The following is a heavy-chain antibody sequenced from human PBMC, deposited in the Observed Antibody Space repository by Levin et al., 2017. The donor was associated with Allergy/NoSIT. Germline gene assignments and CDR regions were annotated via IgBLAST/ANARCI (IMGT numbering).Heavy chain of an antibody. CDR1: GFTFEDYA. V-gene: IGHV3-9*01. J-gene: IGHJ4*02. CDR2: IGWNSASI. D-gene: IGHD6-19*01. Sequence: SLKISCAASGFTFEDYAMHWVRQAPGKGLEWVSGIGWNSASIGYADSVKGRFTISRDNAMKSLYLQMNSLRVEDTAFYYCVKGSSGWYNGNDYWGQGTLVTVSS. CDR3: VKGSSGWYNGNDY.